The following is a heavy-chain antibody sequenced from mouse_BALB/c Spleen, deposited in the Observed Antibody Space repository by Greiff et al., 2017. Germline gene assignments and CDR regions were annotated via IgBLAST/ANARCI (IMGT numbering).Heavy chain of an antibody. D-gene: IGHD1-1*01. CDR1: GFTFSSYG. CDR2: ISSGGSYT. J-gene: IGHJ2*01. Sequence: EVHLVESGGDLVKPGGSLKLSCAASGFTFSSYGMSWVRQTPDKRLEWVATISSGGSYTYYPDSVKGRFTISRDNAKNTLYLQMSSLKSEDTAMYYCARHEAVVAFDYWGQGTTLTVSS. CDR3: ARHEAVVAFDY. V-gene: IGHV5-6*01.